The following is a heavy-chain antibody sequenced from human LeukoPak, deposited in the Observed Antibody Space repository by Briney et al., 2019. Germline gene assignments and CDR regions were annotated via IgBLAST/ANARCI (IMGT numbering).Heavy chain of an antibody. CDR2: IDYSGTT. V-gene: IGHV4-39*07. CDR3: ARDDLRSDWFDP. J-gene: IGHJ5*02. CDR1: GGSISSISFS. Sequence: SETLSLTCSVSGGSISSISFSWGWIRQPPGKGLEWIGNIDYSGTTQYNPSPKSRVAVSLDTSKNQFSLRLTSVTAADTAVYYCARDDLRSDWFDPWGQGTLVIVSS.